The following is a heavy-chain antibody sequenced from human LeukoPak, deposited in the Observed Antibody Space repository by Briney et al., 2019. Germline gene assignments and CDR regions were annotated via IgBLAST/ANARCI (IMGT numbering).Heavy chain of an antibody. D-gene: IGHD6-6*01. J-gene: IGHJ4*02. Sequence: GGSLRLSCSASGFTFSSYAMHWVRQAPGKGLEYVSAISSNGGSTYYADSVKGRFTISRDNSKNTLYLQMSSLRAEDTAVYYCVKGKYSSSSSFCYWGQGTLVTVSS. CDR3: VKGKYSSSSSFCY. V-gene: IGHV3-64D*06. CDR1: GFTFSSYA. CDR2: ISSNGGST.